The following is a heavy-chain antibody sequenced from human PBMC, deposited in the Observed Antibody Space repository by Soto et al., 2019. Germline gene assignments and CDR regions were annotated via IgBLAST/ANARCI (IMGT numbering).Heavy chain of an antibody. J-gene: IGHJ6*02. V-gene: IGHV6-1*01. CDR1: GDSVSSNSAG. CDR3: TGITWFRGMDV. CDR2: TYYKSKWNN. Sequence: SQTLSLTGVISGDSVSSNSAGWNWIRQSPSRGLEWLGRTYYKSKWNNDYALSVKSRITISPDTSKNQFSLHLYSVTPEDTAVYYCTGITWFRGMDVWGQGTPVTVSS. D-gene: IGHD3-10*01.